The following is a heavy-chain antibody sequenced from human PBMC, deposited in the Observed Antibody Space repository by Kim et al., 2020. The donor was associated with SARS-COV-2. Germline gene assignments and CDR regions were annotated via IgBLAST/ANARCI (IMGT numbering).Heavy chain of an antibody. CDR2: ISAYNGNT. CDR1: GYTFTSYG. D-gene: IGHD2-15*01. Sequence: ASVKVSCKASGYTFTSYGISWVRQAPGQGLEWMGWISAYNGNTNYAQKLQGRVTMTTDTSTSTAYMELRSLRSDDTAVYYCARDHFSYCSGGSCQGPVAMIVVADREKNFDYWGQGTLVTVSS. V-gene: IGHV1-18*04. CDR3: ARDHFSYCSGGSCQGPVAMIVVADREKNFDY. J-gene: IGHJ4*02.